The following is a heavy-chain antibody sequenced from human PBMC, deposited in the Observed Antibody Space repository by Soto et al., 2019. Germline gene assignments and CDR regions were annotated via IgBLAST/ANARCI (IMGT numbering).Heavy chain of an antibody. CDR1: GFPVSSTF. CDR2: VYNSGNT. J-gene: IGHJ4*02. Sequence: SETLSLTCTVSGFPVSSTFWSWVRQSPGKGLEWIGYVYNSGNTIYSPSLRSRVTISVDPSKNQFSLRLRSVTAADTAVYYCARIPYTSASFDYWGQGNLVTVSS. CDR3: ARIPYTSASFDY. D-gene: IGHD3-16*01. V-gene: IGHV4-59*02.